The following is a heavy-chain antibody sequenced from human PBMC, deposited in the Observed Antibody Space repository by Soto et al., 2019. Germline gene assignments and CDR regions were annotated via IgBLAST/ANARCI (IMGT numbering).Heavy chain of an antibody. D-gene: IGHD3-3*01. V-gene: IGHV3-30-3*01. CDR3: AREVDFWSGSTPLDY. Sequence: GGSLRLSCAASGFTFSSYAMHWVRQAPGKGLEWVAVISYDGSNKYYADSVKGRFTISRDNSKNTLYLQMNSLRAEDTAVYYCAREVDFWSGSTPLDYWGQGTLVTVSS. CDR2: ISYDGSNK. CDR1: GFTFSSYA. J-gene: IGHJ4*02.